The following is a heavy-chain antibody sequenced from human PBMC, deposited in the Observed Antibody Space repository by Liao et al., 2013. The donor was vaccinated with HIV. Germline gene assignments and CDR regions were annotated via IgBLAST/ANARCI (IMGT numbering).Heavy chain of an antibody. CDR2: VETSGRT. D-gene: IGHD3-16*01. CDR1: GGSFSGYY. V-gene: IGHV4-59*10. Sequence: QVQLQQWGAGLLKPSETLSLTCAVYGGSFSGYYWTWIRQPAGKGLEWVGRVETSGRTTYNPSLKSRLTISVDTSKNQFSLKLSSVTAADTAVYYCARDLPTQGVDAFDIWGQGTMVTVSS. CDR3: ARDLPTQGVDAFDI. J-gene: IGHJ3*02.